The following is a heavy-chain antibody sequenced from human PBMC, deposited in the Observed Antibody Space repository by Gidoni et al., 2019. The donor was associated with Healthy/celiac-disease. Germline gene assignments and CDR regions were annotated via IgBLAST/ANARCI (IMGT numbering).Heavy chain of an antibody. D-gene: IGHD2-2*01. CDR1: GGSFSGYY. V-gene: IGHV4-34*01. Sequence: QVQLQQSGAGLLKPSATLSLTCAVYGGSFSGYYWSWLRQPPGKGREWMGEINHSGSTNYNPSIKSRVTISVDTSKNQFSLKLSCVTAADTAVYYWARGRRLPRHIVVVPADMNVHYYYYGMDVWGQGTTVTVSS. J-gene: IGHJ6*02. CDR3: ARGRRLPRHIVVVPADMNVHYYYYGMDV. CDR2: INHSGST.